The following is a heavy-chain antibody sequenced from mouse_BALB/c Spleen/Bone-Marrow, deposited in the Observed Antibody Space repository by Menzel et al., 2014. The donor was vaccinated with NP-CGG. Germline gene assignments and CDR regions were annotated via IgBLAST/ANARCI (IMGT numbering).Heavy chain of an antibody. CDR2: IYPGSGNT. D-gene: IGHD4-1*01. CDR1: GYTFTDYY. J-gene: IGHJ3*01. V-gene: IGHV1-84*02. Sequence: QVQLQQPGPELVKPGASVKISCKASGYTFTDYYINWVKQKPGQGLEWIGWIYPGSGNTKYNEKFKGMATLTVDTSSSTAYMQLSSLTSEDTAVYFCARSGNWCWFAYWGQGTLVTVSA. CDR3: ARSGNWCWFAY.